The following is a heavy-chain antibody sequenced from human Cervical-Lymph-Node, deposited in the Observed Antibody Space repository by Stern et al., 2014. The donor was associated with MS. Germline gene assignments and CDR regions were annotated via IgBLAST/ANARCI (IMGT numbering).Heavy chain of an antibody. CDR3: ARDRYISDCRRDCGFDT. J-gene: IGHJ3*02. V-gene: IGHV4-61*02. CDR2: IYTSGST. Sequence: QLQLQESGPGLVKPSQTLSLTCTVSGGSISSGAYYWGWIRQPAGKGLEWIGRIYTSGSTNYNPSLQSRVSISIDTSKNQFSLKLSSVTAPDTAVYYCARDRYISDCRRDCGFDTWGQGTMVTVSS. D-gene: IGHD6-19*01. CDR1: GGSISSGAYY.